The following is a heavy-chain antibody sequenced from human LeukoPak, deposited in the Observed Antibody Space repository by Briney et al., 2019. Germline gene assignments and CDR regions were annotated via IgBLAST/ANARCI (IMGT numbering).Heavy chain of an antibody. Sequence: PSETLSLTCTVSGGSISSYYWSWIRQPPGKGLEWIGYIYYSGSTNYNPSLKSRVTISVDTSKNQFSLKLSSVTAADTAVYYCARHSIVVVARGPGGWFDPWGQGTLVTVSS. CDR3: ARHSIVVVARGPGGWFDP. CDR1: GGSISSYY. J-gene: IGHJ5*02. CDR2: IYYSGST. D-gene: IGHD2-15*01. V-gene: IGHV4-59*08.